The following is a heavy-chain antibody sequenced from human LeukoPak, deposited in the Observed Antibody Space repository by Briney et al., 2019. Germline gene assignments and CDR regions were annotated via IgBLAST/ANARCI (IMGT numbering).Heavy chain of an antibody. CDR2: IYSGGSP. CDR1: GFTLSSNY. D-gene: IGHD2-15*01. J-gene: IGHJ4*02. Sequence: GGSLRLSCAAPGFTLSSNYMSWVRQAPGKGLEWGSVIYSGGSPYYADSVKGRFTISRDNSKNTLYLQMNSLRAEGTAVYYCARDLWVAAFRSPGYWGQGTLVTVSS. CDR3: ARDLWVAAFRSPGY. V-gene: IGHV3-53*01.